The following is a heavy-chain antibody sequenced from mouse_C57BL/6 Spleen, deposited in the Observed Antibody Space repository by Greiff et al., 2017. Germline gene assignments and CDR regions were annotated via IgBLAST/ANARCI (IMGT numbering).Heavy chain of an antibody. Sequence: QVQLQQSGPGLVAPSQSLSITCTVSGFSLTSYGVSWVRQPPGKGLEWLGVIWGDGSTNYHSALISRLSISKDNSNSQVVLKLNSLQTDETATYYCAKPTHRGAMDYWGQGTSVTVSS. J-gene: IGHJ4*01. CDR3: AKPTHRGAMDY. CDR1: GFSLTSYG. CDR2: IWGDGST. V-gene: IGHV2-3*01. D-gene: IGHD2-14*01.